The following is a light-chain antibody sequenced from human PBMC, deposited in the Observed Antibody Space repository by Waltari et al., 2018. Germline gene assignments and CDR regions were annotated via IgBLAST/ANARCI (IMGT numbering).Light chain of an antibody. CDR1: RSVRRA. V-gene: IGKV3-20*01. Sequence: CRAIRSVRRALAGYQDKPGQRPTLLSYDTSTRTIGVPDRFSGGGSGTDFSRTISRLEPEDFAVYYCQHYVRLPGTLGQGTTVEIK. J-gene: IGKJ1*01. CDR3: QHYVRLPGT. CDR2: DTS.